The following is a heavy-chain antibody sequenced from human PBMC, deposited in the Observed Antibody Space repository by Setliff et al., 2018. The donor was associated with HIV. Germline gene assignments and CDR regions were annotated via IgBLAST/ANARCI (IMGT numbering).Heavy chain of an antibody. Sequence: SETLSLTCTVSGGSINSTSYYWGWIRQPPGNGLEWIGSIYHTGSTYYKPSLKGRVTISVDTSKNQFSLRLSSVAAGDTAVYYCARDKTAVPRDVDAFDIWGQGTMVTVSS. V-gene: IGHV4-39*02. CDR3: ARDKTAVPRDVDAFDI. CDR1: GGSINSTSYY. D-gene: IGHD6-13*01. J-gene: IGHJ3*02. CDR2: IYHTGST.